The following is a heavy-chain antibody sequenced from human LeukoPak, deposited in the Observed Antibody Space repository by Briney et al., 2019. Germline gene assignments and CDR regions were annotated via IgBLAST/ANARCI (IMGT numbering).Heavy chain of an antibody. V-gene: IGHV4-38-2*02. J-gene: IGHJ1*01. D-gene: IGHD3-22*01. CDR3: ARVVQSTDSSGFYLPEYFQH. CDR1: GYSISSGYH. CDR2: IYHSGST. Sequence: SETLSLTCTVSGYSISSGYHWGWIRQPPGKGLEWFGSIYHSGSTYYNPSLKSRVTISVDTSKNQFSLKLRSVTAADTAVYYCARVVQSTDSSGFYLPEYFQHWGQGTLVTVSS.